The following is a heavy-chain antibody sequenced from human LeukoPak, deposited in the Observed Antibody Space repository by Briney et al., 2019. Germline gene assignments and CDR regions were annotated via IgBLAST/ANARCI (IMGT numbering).Heavy chain of an antibody. CDR3: ARDRNGGWCYYDSSGYYSDY. J-gene: IGHJ4*02. V-gene: IGHV1-18*01. CDR1: GYTFTSYG. Sequence: ASVKVSCKASGYTFTSYGISWVRQAPGQGLEWMGWISAYNGNTNYAQKLQGRVTMTTDTSTSTAYMELRSLRSDDTAVYYCARDRNGGWCYYDSSGYYSDYWGQGTLVTVSS. CDR2: ISAYNGNT. D-gene: IGHD3-22*01.